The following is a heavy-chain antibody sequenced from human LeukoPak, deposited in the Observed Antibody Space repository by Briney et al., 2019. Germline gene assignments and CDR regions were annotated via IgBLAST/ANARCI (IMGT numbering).Heavy chain of an antibody. V-gene: IGHV3-53*05. CDR1: GFTVSSNY. Sequence: GGSLRLSCAASGFTVSSNYMSWVRQAPGKELEWVSVIYSGGSTYYADSVKGRFTISRDNSKNTLYLQMNSLRAEDTAVYYCARDSGDLNWFDPWGQGTLVTVSS. D-gene: IGHD1-26*01. J-gene: IGHJ5*02. CDR2: IYSGGST. CDR3: ARDSGDLNWFDP.